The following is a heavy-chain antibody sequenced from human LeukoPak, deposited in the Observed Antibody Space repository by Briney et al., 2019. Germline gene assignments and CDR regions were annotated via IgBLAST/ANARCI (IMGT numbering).Heavy chain of an antibody. CDR1: GGSISSYY. D-gene: IGHD3-22*01. CDR3: ARRTDDSSGQNFDY. V-gene: IGHV4-59*08. CDR2: IYYSGST. Sequence: SETLSLTCTVSGGSISSYYWSWLRQPPGKGLEWIGYIYYSGSTNYNPALKSRVTISVDTSKNQFSLKLSSVTAADTAVYYCARRTDDSSGQNFDYWGQGTLVTVSS. J-gene: IGHJ4*02.